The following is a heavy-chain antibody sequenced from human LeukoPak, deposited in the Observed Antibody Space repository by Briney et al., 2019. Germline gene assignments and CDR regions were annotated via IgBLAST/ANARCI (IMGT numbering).Heavy chain of an antibody. V-gene: IGHV4-59*01. CDR2: IYYSGST. Sequence: PSETLSLTCTVSGGSISSYYWSWIRQPPGKGLAWIGYIYYSGSTNYNPSLKSRVTISVDTSKNQFSLKLSSVTAADTAVYYCARVAVATRLGYFDYWGQGTLVTVSS. CDR1: GGSISSYY. CDR3: ARVAVATRLGYFDY. J-gene: IGHJ4*02. D-gene: IGHD5-12*01.